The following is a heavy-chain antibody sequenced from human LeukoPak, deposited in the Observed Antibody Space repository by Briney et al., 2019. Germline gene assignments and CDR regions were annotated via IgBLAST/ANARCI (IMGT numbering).Heavy chain of an antibody. CDR3: AKDTTAAGTGNFDF. V-gene: IGHV3-9*01. CDR2: INWNSSFI. D-gene: IGHD6-13*01. J-gene: IGHJ4*02. Sequence: PGRSLRLSCAASGFTFDDYAMHWVRQVPGKGLQWVSGINWNSSFIGFADFVKGRLTISRDNAKNSLYLNMNSLRAEDTALYYCAKDTTAAGTGNFDFWGQGILVTVSS. CDR1: GFTFDDYA.